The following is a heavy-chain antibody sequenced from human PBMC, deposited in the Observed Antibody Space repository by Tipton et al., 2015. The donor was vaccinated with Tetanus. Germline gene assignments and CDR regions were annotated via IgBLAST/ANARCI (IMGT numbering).Heavy chain of an antibody. CDR2: IYPGDSYT. CDR1: GYSFNIYW. Sequence: QSGPEVKKPGESLKISCKGSGYSFNIYWIAWVRQMPGKGLEWLGIIYPGDSYTRYSPAFQGQVTISADKSLTTAYLQRSSLKDWDTATYYCAKVSAPGTIATGNFDYWGQGTPVTVSS. D-gene: IGHD1-1*01. V-gene: IGHV5-51*01. J-gene: IGHJ4*02. CDR3: AKVSAPGTIATGNFDY.